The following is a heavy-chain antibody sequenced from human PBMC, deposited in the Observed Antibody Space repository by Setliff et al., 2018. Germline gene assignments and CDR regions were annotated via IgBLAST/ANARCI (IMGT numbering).Heavy chain of an antibody. CDR1: GGSISISGYY. D-gene: IGHD3-10*01. CDR2: TYYNGDA. V-gene: IGHV4-39*01. Sequence: SETLSLTCTVSGGSISISGYYWGWIRQPPGKGLEWIGSTYYNGDAYYNPSLKSRVTMSVDTSRNQFSLKLSSVTAADTAVYYCARHVGSRGRGYNYYYYYMDVWGKGTTVTVSS. J-gene: IGHJ6*03. CDR3: ARHVGSRGRGYNYYYYYMDV.